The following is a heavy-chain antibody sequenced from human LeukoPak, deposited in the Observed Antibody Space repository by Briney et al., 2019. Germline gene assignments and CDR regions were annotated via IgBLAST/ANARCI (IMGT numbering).Heavy chain of an antibody. D-gene: IGHD3-22*01. J-gene: IGHJ6*02. V-gene: IGHV1-58*01. CDR2: IVVGSGNT. CDR1: GFTFTSSA. Sequence: GASVKVSCTASGFTFTSSAVQWVRQARGQRLEWIGWIVVGSGNTNYAQKFQERVTITRDMSTSTAYMELSSLRSEDTAVYYCAADYYDSSDQYYYYGMDVWGQGTTVTVSS. CDR3: AADYYDSSDQYYYYGMDV.